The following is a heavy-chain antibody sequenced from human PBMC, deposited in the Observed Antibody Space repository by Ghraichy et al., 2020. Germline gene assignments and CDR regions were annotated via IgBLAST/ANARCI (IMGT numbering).Heavy chain of an antibody. CDR3: AKYSIGYCVGEKDAECLQF. CDR2: ISYDGSEK. Sequence: GGSLRLSCAASGFTFNTFAMHWVRQPPGPGLEWVAFISYDGSEKYYGESARDRFTVSSDNSKNTLYLQMNSPRGDDTAMYYCAKYSIGYCVGEKDAECLQFWGQGTLVTVFS. V-gene: IGHV3-30*04. D-gene: IGHD6-19*01. J-gene: IGHJ1*01. CDR1: GFTFNTFA.